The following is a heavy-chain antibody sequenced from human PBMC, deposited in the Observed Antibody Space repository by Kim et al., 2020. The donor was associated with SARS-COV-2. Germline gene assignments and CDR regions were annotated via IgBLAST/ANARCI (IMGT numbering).Heavy chain of an antibody. CDR2: INPISGAT. CDR3: ARINAAAWDYGLDV. Sequence: ASVKVSCKAFGYTFSDYYLHWVRQAPGQGLEWMGRINPISGATNYAQKFQGRVSMTRDMSLNTAYLELSGLGSGDTAIFFCARINAAAWDYGLDVWGQGT. CDR1: GYTFSDYY. V-gene: IGHV1-2*06. J-gene: IGHJ6*02. D-gene: IGHD6-25*01.